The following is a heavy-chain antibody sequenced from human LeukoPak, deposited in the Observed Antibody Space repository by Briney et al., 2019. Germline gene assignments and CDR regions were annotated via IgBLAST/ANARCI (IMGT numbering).Heavy chain of an antibody. CDR3: AKDPQTYYYDSSGYYGGDYFDY. CDR2: ISGSGGST. CDR1: GSTFSSYG. D-gene: IGHD3-22*01. J-gene: IGHJ4*01. Sequence: GGSLRLSCAASGSTFSSYGMSWVRQAPGKGLKWVSAISGSGGSTYYADSVKGRFTISRDNSKNTLYLQMNSLRAEDTAVYYCAKDPQTYYYDSSGYYGGDYFDYWGXGTLVTVSS. V-gene: IGHV3-23*01.